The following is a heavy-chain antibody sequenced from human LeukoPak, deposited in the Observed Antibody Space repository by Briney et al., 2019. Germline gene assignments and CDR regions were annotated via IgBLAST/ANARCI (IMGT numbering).Heavy chain of an antibody. CDR1: GFTFSSYA. J-gene: IGHJ4*02. CDR2: ISGSGGST. Sequence: GGSLRLSCAASGFTFSSYAMSWVRQAPGKGLEWVSAISGSGGSTYYADSVKGRFTISRDNSKNTLYLQMNSLRAEDTAVYYCAKDRVTMVRGVTGFDYWGQGTLVTVSS. D-gene: IGHD3-10*01. CDR3: AKDRVTMVRGVTGFDY. V-gene: IGHV3-23*01.